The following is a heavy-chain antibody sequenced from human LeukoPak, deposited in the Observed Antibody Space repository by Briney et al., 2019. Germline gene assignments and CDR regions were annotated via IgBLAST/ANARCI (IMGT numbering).Heavy chain of an antibody. CDR1: GFTFSSYE. CDR2: ISSSRSII. J-gene: IGHJ4*02. CDR3: ARDFSPSY. V-gene: IGHV3-48*03. Sequence: PGGSLRLSCAASGFTFSSYEMNWVRQAPGKVLEWVSYISSSRSIIYYADSVKGRFTISRDNAKTSLYLQMHSLRAEDTAVYYCARDFSPSYWGQGTLVTVSS. D-gene: IGHD2/OR15-2a*01.